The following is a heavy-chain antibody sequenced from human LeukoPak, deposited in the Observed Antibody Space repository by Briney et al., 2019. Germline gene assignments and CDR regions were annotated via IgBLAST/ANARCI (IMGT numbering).Heavy chain of an antibody. J-gene: IGHJ4*02. V-gene: IGHV3-11*04. CDR2: ISSSDTII. D-gene: IGHD3-22*01. Sequence: GGSLRLSCAASGFTFDDYGMSWIRQAPGKGLEWFSYISSSDTIIYYADSVKGRFTISRDNAKNSLYLQMNGLRAEDTAVYYCARSGYDSSGPRPLFDYWGQGTLVTVSS. CDR1: GFTFDDYG. CDR3: ARSGYDSSGPRPLFDY.